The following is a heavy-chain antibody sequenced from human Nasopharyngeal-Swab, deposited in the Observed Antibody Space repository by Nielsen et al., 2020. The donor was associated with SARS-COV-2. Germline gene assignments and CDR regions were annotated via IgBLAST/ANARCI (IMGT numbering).Heavy chain of an antibody. CDR2: IYYSGTT. D-gene: IGHD3-22*01. CDR1: GDSINDYY. Sequence: SETLSLTCTVSGDSINDYYWNWIRQPPGKGLEWIGYIYYSGTTHYKSSLKSRVTISIDTSKNQFSPNLRSVTAADTAVYYCARGEDRYDSSGFLMWGQGTMVTVSS. V-gene: IGHV4-59*01. CDR3: ARGEDRYDSSGFLM. J-gene: IGHJ3*01.